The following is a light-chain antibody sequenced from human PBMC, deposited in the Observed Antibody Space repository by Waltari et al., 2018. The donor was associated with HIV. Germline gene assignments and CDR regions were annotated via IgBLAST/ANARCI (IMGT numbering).Light chain of an antibody. V-gene: IGLV1-51*01. J-gene: IGLJ2*01. CDR1: SSNIGYNY. CDR3: ATWDSGLSAVV. Sequence: QSVLTQPPSVSATPGQKVTISCSGSSSNIGYNYVFWYQQLPGTAPKLLIYYNNKRPSGIPDRFSGSKSGTSATLGITGLQTGDEADYYCATWDSGLSAVVFGGGTKLTVL. CDR2: YNN.